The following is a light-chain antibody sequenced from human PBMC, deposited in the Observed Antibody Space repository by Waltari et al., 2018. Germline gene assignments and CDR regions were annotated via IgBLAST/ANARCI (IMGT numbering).Light chain of an antibody. CDR1: QSISSY. CDR2: AAS. J-gene: IGKJ1*01. CDR3: QKYNIAPRT. Sequence: DIQMTQSPSSVYASVGDRVTITCRASQSISSYLNWYQQKPGKAPKLLIYAASSLQSGVPSRFSGSGSGTDFTLTISSLQPEDFATYYCQKYNIAPRTFGPGTKVEIK. V-gene: IGKV1-39*01.